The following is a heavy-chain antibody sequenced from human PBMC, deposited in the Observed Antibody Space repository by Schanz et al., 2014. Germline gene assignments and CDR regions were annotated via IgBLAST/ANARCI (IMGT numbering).Heavy chain of an antibody. V-gene: IGHV1-8*02. CDR2: ITAYNGDT. CDR3: ARGGYSSGWYDRDIAHCDY. J-gene: IGHJ4*02. Sequence: QVQLVQSGAEVEKPGASVTVSCKASGYMYTSHFLHWVRQAPGQGLEWMGWITAYNGDTNYALKLQGRVTMTRNTSISTAYMELSSLRSEDTAVYYCARGGYSSGWYDRDIAHCDYWGQGTLVTVSS. D-gene: IGHD6-19*01. CDR1: GYMYTSHF.